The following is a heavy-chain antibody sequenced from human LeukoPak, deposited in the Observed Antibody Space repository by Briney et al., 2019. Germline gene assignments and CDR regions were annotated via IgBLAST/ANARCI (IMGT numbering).Heavy chain of an antibody. CDR1: GGSIRSYY. V-gene: IGHV4-59*08. Sequence: SETLSLTCTVSGGSIRSYYWSWIRQPPGKGLEWMGYMHHSGSTKHNPYLKRRVTISVDTSKSQFSLKLSSVTAADTAVYYCARHAAVEGSSGWSPLWWFDPWGQGTLVTVSS. CDR2: MHHSGST. CDR3: ARHAAVEGSSGWSPLWWFDP. D-gene: IGHD6-19*01. J-gene: IGHJ5*02.